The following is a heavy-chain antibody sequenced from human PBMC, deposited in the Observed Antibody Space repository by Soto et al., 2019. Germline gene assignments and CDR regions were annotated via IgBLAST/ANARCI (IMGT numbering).Heavy chain of an antibody. CDR2: IYYSAGT. J-gene: IGHJ4*02. Sequence: SETLSLTCTVSCGSISSYYWSWIRQPPGKGLEWIGYIYYSAGTNYNPSLKSRVTISVDTSKNQFSLKVSSVTAADTAVYYCARARDGYNYGFDSWGQGSLVTVSS. D-gene: IGHD5-12*01. CDR3: ARARDGYNYGFDS. V-gene: IGHV4-59*12. CDR1: CGSISSYY.